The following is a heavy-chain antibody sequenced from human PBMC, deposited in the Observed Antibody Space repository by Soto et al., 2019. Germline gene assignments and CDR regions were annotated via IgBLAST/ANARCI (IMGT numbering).Heavy chain of an antibody. CDR3: AVRTTTMAPDY. CDR2: IYPGDSET. J-gene: IGHJ4*02. Sequence: QVRVEGLEGVRIIYPGDSETRYSPAFQCKVSITADKSINTAYLQWSSLKASDTAMYYCAVRTTTMAPDYWGQGTLVTVSS. D-gene: IGHD3-10*01. V-gene: IGHV5-51*01.